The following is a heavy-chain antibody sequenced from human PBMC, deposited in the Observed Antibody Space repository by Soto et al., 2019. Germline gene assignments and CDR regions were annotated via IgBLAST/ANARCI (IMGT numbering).Heavy chain of an antibody. Sequence: GGSLRLSCAASGFTFSSYAMHWVRQAPGKGLEWVAVISYDGSNKYYADSVKSRFTISRDNSKNTLYLQMNSLRAEDTAVYYCARDRTEYSSSYYYGMDVWGQGTTVTVSS. CDR3: ARDRTEYSSSYYYGMDV. CDR1: GFTFSSYA. D-gene: IGHD6-6*01. J-gene: IGHJ6*02. V-gene: IGHV3-30-3*01. CDR2: ISYDGSNK.